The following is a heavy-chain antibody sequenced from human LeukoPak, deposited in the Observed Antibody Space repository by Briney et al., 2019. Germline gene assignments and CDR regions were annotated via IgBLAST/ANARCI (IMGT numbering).Heavy chain of an antibody. Sequence: PGGSLRLSCEASGFTLSSNFMGWVRQTPEKGLEWVSLIYSGGSTYYADSVKGRFTISRDNSKNTLHLQMNSLRAEDTAVYYCARDTDYYGSGRHGYFDHWGQGTLVTVSS. D-gene: IGHD3-10*01. CDR2: IYSGGST. J-gene: IGHJ1*01. CDR3: ARDTDYYGSGRHGYFDH. CDR1: GFTLSSNF. V-gene: IGHV3-66*01.